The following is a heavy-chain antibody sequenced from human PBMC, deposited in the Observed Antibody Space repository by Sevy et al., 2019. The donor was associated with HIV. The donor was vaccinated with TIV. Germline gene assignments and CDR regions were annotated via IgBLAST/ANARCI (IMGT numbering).Heavy chain of an antibody. CDR3: ARDGDIGSYLRNYYYGMDV. CDR2: IYYSGST. CDR1: GGSISSYY. J-gene: IGHJ6*02. V-gene: IGHV4-59*01. D-gene: IGHD1-26*01. Sequence: SETLSLTCTVSGGSISSYYWSWIRQPPGKGLEWIGYIYYSGSTNYNPSLKSRFTISVDTSKNQFSLKLSSVTAADTAVYYCARDGDIGSYLRNYYYGMDVWGQGTTVTVSS.